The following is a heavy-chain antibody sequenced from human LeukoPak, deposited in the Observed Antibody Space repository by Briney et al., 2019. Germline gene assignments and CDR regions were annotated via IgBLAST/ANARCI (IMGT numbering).Heavy chain of an antibody. CDR2: VYTSGST. D-gene: IGHD3-10*01. Sequence: SETLSLICSVSGVSITSYYWSWVRQPARKGLEWLGRVYTSGSTNYSPSLKSRVTMSIDTSKNHISLKLNSVSAADTALYYCTREWFGASDIWGQGTVVTVSS. V-gene: IGHV4-4*07. CDR3: TREWFGASDI. CDR1: GVSITSYY. J-gene: IGHJ3*02.